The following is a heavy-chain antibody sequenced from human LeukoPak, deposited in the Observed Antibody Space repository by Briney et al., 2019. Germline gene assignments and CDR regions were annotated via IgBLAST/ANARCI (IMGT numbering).Heavy chain of an antibody. D-gene: IGHD3-16*02. V-gene: IGHV4-59*08. CDR2: IYYRGTT. CDR1: GGSMNYYY. J-gene: IGHJ4*02. Sequence: SETLSLSCTVSGGSMNYYYWSWIRQPPGQGLEWIGCIYYRGTTNYLPSLKDRVDISIDTSKNQFSLRLYSVTAADTAVYFCARLARFEELSPRYYFDNWGLGTLVTVSS. CDR3: ARLARFEELSPRYYFDN.